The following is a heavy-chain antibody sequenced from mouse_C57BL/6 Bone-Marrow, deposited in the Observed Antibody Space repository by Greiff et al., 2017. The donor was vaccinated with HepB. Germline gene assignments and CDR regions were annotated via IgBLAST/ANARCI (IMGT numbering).Heavy chain of an antibody. CDR2: ISYDGSN. CDR1: GYSITSGYY. Sequence: ESGPGLVKPSQSLSLTCSVTGYSITSGYYWNWIRQFPGNKLEWMGYISYDGSNNYNPSLKNRISITRDTSKNQFFLKLNSVTTEDTATYYCARDYDGGFAYWGQGTLVTVSA. V-gene: IGHV3-6*01. CDR3: ARDYDGGFAY. J-gene: IGHJ3*01. D-gene: IGHD2-12*01.